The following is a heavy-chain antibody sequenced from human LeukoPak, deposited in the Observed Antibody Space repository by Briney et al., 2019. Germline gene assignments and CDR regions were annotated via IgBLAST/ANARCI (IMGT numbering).Heavy chain of an antibody. J-gene: IGHJ4*02. CDR2: IYSSGST. V-gene: IGHV4-4*07. Sequence: SETLSLTCTVSGGSISGNLWSWIRQPAGKGLDWIGRIYSSGSTNYNPSLKSRVTMSVDTSKNQFSLKLSSVTAADTAVYYCARAYCSGGSCYSGFDYWGQGTLVTVSS. D-gene: IGHD2-15*01. CDR3: ARAYCSGGSCYSGFDY. CDR1: GGSISGNL.